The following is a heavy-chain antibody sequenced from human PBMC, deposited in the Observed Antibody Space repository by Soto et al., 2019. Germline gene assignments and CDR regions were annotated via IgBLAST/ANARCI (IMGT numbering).Heavy chain of an antibody. D-gene: IGHD1-26*01. Sequence: SETLSLTCAVYGGSFSGYYWSWIRQPPGKGLEWIGEINHSGSTNYNPSLKSRVTISVDTSKNQFSLKLSSVTAADTAVYYCASTSSGSPWGQGTLVT. V-gene: IGHV4-34*01. J-gene: IGHJ5*02. CDR3: ASTSSGSP. CDR2: INHSGST. CDR1: GGSFSGYY.